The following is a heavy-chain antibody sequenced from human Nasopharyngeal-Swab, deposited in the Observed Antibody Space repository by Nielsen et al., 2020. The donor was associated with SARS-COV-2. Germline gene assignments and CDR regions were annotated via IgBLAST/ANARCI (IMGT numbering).Heavy chain of an antibody. CDR3: ARERGELLVYYYCYMDV. Sequence: LRLSCTVSGGSISSGGYYWSWIRQHPGKGLEWIGYIYYSGSTYYNPSLKSRVTISVDTSKNQFSLKLSSVTAADTAVYYCARERGELLVYYYCYMDVWGKGTTVTVSS. V-gene: IGHV4-31*03. CDR2: IYYSGST. J-gene: IGHJ6*03. CDR1: GGSISSGGYY. D-gene: IGHD3-10*01.